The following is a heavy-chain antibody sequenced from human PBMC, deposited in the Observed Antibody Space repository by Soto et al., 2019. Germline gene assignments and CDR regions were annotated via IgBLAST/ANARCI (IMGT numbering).Heavy chain of an antibody. Sequence: QVQLVQSGAEVKKPGASVKVSCEASGYIFTSFDIHWVRQAPGQGLEWMGWMNPNKGHTGYAEKFQGRVTRTRNTSMKIAYMELSSLRSDDTAVYYCARGPNYFDYWGQGTLVTVSS. CDR1: GYIFTSFD. CDR2: MNPNKGHT. V-gene: IGHV1-8*01. CDR3: ARGPNYFDY. J-gene: IGHJ4*02.